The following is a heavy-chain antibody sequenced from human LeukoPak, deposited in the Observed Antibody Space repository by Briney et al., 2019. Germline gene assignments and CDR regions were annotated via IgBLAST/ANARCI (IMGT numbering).Heavy chain of an antibody. CDR2: MSSDGSYK. Sequence: PGGSLRLSCEASRFTLSYYAMHWVRQAPGKGPERVAVMSSDGSYKDYGDSVKGRFTISRDNSKNTLYLQMNSLRAEDTAVYYCAREPYYDSSGNFDYWGQGTLVTVYS. V-gene: IGHV3-30*04. J-gene: IGHJ4*02. CDR1: RFTLSYYA. D-gene: IGHD3-22*01. CDR3: AREPYYDSSGNFDY.